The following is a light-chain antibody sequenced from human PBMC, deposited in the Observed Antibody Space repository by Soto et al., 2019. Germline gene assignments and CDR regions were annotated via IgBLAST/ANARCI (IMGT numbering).Light chain of an antibody. CDR1: QSLLHSNGYNY. J-gene: IGKJ2*01. CDR3: MQALQTPPYT. CDR2: LGY. V-gene: IGKV2-28*01. Sequence: DIVMTQSPLSLPVTPGEPASISCRSSQSLLHSNGYNYLDCYLQKPGQSPQLLIYLGYNRASGVPDRFSGSVSGTDFTLKIRRVEAEDVGVYYCMQALQTPPYTFGQGTKLEIK.